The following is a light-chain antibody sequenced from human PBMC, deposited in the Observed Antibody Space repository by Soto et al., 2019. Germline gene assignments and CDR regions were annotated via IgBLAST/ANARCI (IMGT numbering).Light chain of an antibody. V-gene: IGLV2-14*01. J-gene: IGLJ3*02. CDR2: EVN. CDR3: ISYTTSGTWV. Sequence: QSALTQPASVSASPGQSITISCTGTSSDVGAFNYVSWFQQHPGEAPKLMIYEVNNRPSGVSNRFSASKSGNTASLTISGLQAEDEGDYYCISYTTSGTWVFGGGTQLTVL. CDR1: SSDVGAFNY.